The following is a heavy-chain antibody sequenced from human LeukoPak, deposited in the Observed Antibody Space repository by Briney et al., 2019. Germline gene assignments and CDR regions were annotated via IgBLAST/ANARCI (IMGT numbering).Heavy chain of an antibody. CDR1: GGSFSGYY. D-gene: IGHD6-13*01. Sequence: SETLSLTCAVYGGSFSGYYWSWIRQPPGKGLEWIGEINHSGSTNYNPSLKSRVTISVDTSKNQFSLKLSSVTAADTAVYYCARHGYSSSWYSGIFDYWGQGTLVTVSS. CDR2: INHSGST. J-gene: IGHJ4*02. CDR3: ARHGYSSSWYSGIFDY. V-gene: IGHV4-34*01.